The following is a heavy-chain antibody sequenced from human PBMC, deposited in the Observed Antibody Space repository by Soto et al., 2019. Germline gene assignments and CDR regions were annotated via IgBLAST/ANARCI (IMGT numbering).Heavy chain of an antibody. V-gene: IGHV2-5*02. CDR3: AHLVNVGTMFRVFKTNWYFDI. CDR1: GFSLSTSGVG. Sequence: QITLTESGPTMVKPTQPLTLTCTFSGFSLSTSGVGVGWIRQPPGKALEWIALIYWDDDKRYSPSLKSRLTSTKDSSKNQLVLTMTNMDPVDTATYYCAHLVNVGTMFRVFKTNWYFDIWGRGTLVTVSS. J-gene: IGHJ2*01. CDR2: IYWDDDK. D-gene: IGHD3-10*01.